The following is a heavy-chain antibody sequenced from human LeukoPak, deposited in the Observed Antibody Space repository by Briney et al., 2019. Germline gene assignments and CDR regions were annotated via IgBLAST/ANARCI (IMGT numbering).Heavy chain of an antibody. CDR3: ARTEFDAFDI. J-gene: IGHJ3*02. Sequence: SEILSLTCTVSGGSISSYYWSWIRQPPGKGLEWIGYIYYSGSTNYNPSLKSRVTISVDTSKNQFSLKLSSVTAADTAVYYCARTEFDAFDIWGQGTMVTVSS. D-gene: IGHD3-10*01. CDR2: IYYSGST. CDR1: GGSISSYY. V-gene: IGHV4-59*01.